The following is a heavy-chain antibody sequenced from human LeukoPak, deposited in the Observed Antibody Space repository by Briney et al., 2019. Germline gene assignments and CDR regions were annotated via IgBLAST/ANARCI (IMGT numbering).Heavy chain of an antibody. J-gene: IGHJ5*02. D-gene: IGHD3-10*01. V-gene: IGHV1-2*02. CDR1: GYTFTSYG. Sequence: GASVKVSCKASGYTFTSYGISWVRQAPGQGLEWMGWINPNSGGTNYAQKFQGRVTMTRDTSISTAYMELSRLRSDDTAVYYCARARPDLYYHGSGSYYTKLDPWGQGTLVTVSS. CDR3: ARARPDLYYHGSGSYYTKLDP. CDR2: INPNSGGT.